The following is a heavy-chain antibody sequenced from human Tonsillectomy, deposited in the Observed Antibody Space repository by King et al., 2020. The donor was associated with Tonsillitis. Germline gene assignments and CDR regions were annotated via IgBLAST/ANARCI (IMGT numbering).Heavy chain of an antibody. J-gene: IGHJ3*02. Sequence: VQLVESGGGLVQPGGSLRLSCAASGFTVISNYMTWVRHAPGKGLEWVSVIYIGGSTYYADSVKGRFTISRDNSKNTLYLQMNRLRAEDTAVYYCAREADLVGFCSGGTCYDLAFDIWGQGTMVTVSS. D-gene: IGHD2-15*01. CDR1: GFTVISNY. CDR2: IYIGGST. CDR3: AREADLVGFCSGGTCYDLAFDI. V-gene: IGHV3-66*01.